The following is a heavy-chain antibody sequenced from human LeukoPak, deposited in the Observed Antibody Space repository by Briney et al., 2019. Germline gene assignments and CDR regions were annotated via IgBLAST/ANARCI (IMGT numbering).Heavy chain of an antibody. Sequence: GGSLRLSCAASGFTFSSYAMSWVRQAPGKGLEWVSAISGSGGSTYYADSVKGRFTISRDNSKNTLYLQMNSLRAEDTAVYYCATDLYYYGSGSYYIYWGQGTLVTVSS. CDR2: ISGSGGST. CDR1: GFTFSSYA. J-gene: IGHJ4*02. D-gene: IGHD3-10*01. CDR3: ATDLYYYGSGSYYIY. V-gene: IGHV3-23*01.